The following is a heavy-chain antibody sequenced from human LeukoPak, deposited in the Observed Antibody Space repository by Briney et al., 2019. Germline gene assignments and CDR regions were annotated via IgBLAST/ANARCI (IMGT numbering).Heavy chain of an antibody. V-gene: IGHV3-74*01. Sequence: PGGSLRLSCAASGLTFSSYWMHWVRQAPGKGLVWVSHINTDASSTSYADSVKGRFTISRDNAKNTLYLQMNSLTAEDTAVYYCAKGYYMDVWGKGTTLTVSS. J-gene: IGHJ6*03. CDR2: INTDASST. CDR3: AKGYYMDV. CDR1: GLTFSSYW.